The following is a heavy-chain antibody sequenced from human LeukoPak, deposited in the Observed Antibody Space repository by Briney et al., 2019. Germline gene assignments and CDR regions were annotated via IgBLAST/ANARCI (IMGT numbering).Heavy chain of an antibody. D-gene: IGHD3-10*01. CDR3: ARPILLWFGETHGAFDI. CDR1: GGSISSSSYY. CDR2: INHSGST. Sequence: SETLSLTCTVSGGSISSSSYYWSWIRQPPGKGLEWIGEINHSGSTNYNPSLKSRVILSVDTSKNQFSLKLSSVTAADTAVYFCARPILLWFGETHGAFDIWGQGTMVTVSS. V-gene: IGHV4-39*07. J-gene: IGHJ3*02.